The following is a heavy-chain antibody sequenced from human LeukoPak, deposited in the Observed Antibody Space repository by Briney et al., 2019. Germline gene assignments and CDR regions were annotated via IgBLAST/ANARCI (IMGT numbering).Heavy chain of an antibody. CDR1: GGSISTFY. V-gene: IGHV4-59*01. CDR3: AREDPQTTVPEGLDV. CDR2: IYYSGST. Sequence: SETLSLTCTVSGGSISTFYWSWLRQPPGKGLEWIGYIYYSGSTNYKPSLKSRVTISVDTSKNQFSLRLSSVTAADTAVHYCAREDPQTTVPEGLDVWGQGTTVTVSS. D-gene: IGHD4-17*01. J-gene: IGHJ6*02.